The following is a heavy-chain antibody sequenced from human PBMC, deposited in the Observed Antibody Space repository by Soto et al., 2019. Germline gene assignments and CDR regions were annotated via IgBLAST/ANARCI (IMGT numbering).Heavy chain of an antibody. D-gene: IGHD3-3*01. J-gene: IGHJ6*02. CDR1: GFTFSSYW. V-gene: IGHV3-7*01. CDR2: IKQDGSEK. Sequence: GGSLRLSCAASGFTFSSYWMSWVRQAPWKGLEWVANIKQDGSEKYYVDSVKGRFTISRDNAKNSLYLQMNSLRAEDTAVYYCARVGLYYFWSGYYPSYYYYYGMDVWGQGTTVTVSS. CDR3: ARVGLYYFWSGYYPSYYYYYGMDV.